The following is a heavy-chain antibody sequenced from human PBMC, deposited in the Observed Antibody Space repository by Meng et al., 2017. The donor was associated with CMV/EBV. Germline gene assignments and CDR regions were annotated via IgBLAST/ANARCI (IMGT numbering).Heavy chain of an antibody. CDR1: GFTFSSYA. CDR2: ISYDGSNK. D-gene: IGHD5-18*01. CDR3: ASITALSMDV. Sequence: GGSLRLSCAASGFTFSSYAMHWVRQAPGKGLEWVAVISYDGSNKYYADSVKGRFTISRDNSKNTLYLQMNSPRAEDTAVYYCASITALSMDVWGQGTTVTVSS. V-gene: IGHV3-30*04. J-gene: IGHJ6*02.